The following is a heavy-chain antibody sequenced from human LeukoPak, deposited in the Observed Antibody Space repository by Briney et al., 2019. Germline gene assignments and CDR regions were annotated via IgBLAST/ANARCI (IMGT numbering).Heavy chain of an antibody. CDR2: ISPTSTSI. J-gene: IGHJ6*02. CDR1: GFNFGGLE. D-gene: IGHD2-21*01. Sequence: PGGSLRLSCSGSGFNFGGLEMNWVRQAPGKGPEWVSYISPTSTSIFYANSVKGRFTISRDDGKNSLYLQMNDLRVEDTAVYYCARETLHMGNGMYVWGQETTVPVSS. CDR3: ARETLHMGNGMYV. V-gene: IGHV3-48*03.